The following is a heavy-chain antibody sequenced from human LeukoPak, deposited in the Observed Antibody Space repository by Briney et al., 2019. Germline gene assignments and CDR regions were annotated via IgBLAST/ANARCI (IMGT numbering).Heavy chain of an antibody. Sequence: PSETLSLTCTVSGGSISSYYWSWIRQPPGKGLEWIGYVYYTGSTNFNPSLKSRVTMSLDTSRNQFSLKLTSLTAADTAVYYCARGAMATTPFFDYWGQGTLVTVSS. CDR1: GGSISSYY. J-gene: IGHJ4*02. V-gene: IGHV4-59*01. D-gene: IGHD5-24*01. CDR3: ARGAMATTPFFDY. CDR2: VYYTGST.